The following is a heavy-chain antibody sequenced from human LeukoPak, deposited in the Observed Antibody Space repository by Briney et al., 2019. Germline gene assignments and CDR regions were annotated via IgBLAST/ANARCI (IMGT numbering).Heavy chain of an antibody. CDR2: ISSSSSTI. V-gene: IGHV3-48*01. D-gene: IGHD6-25*01. J-gene: IGHJ6*03. Sequence: GGSLRLSCAASGFTFSSYSMNWVRQAPGKGLEWVSYISSSSSTIYYADSVKGRFTISRDNAKNSLYLQMNSLRAEDTAVYYCARFAAGGSYYYYMDVWGKGTTVTVSS. CDR3: ARFAAGGSYYYYMDV. CDR1: GFTFSSYS.